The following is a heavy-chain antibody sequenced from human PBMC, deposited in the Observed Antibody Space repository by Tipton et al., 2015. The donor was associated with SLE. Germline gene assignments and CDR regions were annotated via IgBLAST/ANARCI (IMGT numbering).Heavy chain of an antibody. CDR3: ARGHYYYYMDV. CDR1: GVSFSADY. Sequence: TLSLTCAVYGVSFSADYWSWIRQPPGKGLEWIGEINHSGFTNYNPSLKSRVTISVDTSKNQFSLNLSSVTAADTAVYYCARGHYYYYMDVWGKGTTVTVSS. J-gene: IGHJ6*03. V-gene: IGHV4-34*01. CDR2: INHSGFT.